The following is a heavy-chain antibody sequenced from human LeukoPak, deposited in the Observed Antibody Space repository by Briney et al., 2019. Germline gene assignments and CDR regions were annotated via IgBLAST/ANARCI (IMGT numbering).Heavy chain of an antibody. CDR2: IRYDGSNK. Sequence: PGGSLRLSCAASGFTFSSYGMHWVRQAPGKGLEWVAFIRYDGSNKYYADSVKGRFTISRDNSKNTLYLQINSLRAEDTAVYYCAKESGITMVRGVITFWGQRTLVTVSS. V-gene: IGHV3-30*02. J-gene: IGHJ4*02. CDR1: GFTFSSYG. D-gene: IGHD3-10*01. CDR3: AKESGITMVRGVITF.